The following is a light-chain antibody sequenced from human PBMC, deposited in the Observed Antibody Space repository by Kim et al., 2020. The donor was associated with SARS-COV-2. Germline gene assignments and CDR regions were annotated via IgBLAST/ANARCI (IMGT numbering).Light chain of an antibody. CDR1: QGIGSF. Sequence: SASEGDRVTIPCRASQGIGSFLSWYQQKAGKAPNLLFYVASTLQSGVPSRCSGSGSGTEFTLTISSLQNEDFATYYCQQLDTYPHNFGQGTKLEI. V-gene: IGKV1-9*01. CDR3: QQLDTYPHN. CDR2: VAS. J-gene: IGKJ2*01.